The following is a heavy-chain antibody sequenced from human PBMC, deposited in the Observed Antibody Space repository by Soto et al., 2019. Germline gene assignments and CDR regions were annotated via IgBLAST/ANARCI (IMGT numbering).Heavy chain of an antibody. CDR1: GGSISSGGYS. V-gene: IGHV4-30-2*01. Sequence: PSETLSLTCAVSGGSISSGGYSWSWIRQPPGKGLEWIGYIYHSGSTYYNPSLKSRVTISVDRSKNQFSLKLSSVTAADTAVYYCARAPAYCGGDCFYFDYWGQGTLVTVSS. CDR3: ARAPAYCGGDCFYFDY. D-gene: IGHD2-21*02. J-gene: IGHJ4*02. CDR2: IYHSGST.